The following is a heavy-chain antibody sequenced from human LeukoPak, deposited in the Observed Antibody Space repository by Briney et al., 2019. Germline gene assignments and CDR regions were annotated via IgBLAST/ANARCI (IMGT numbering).Heavy chain of an antibody. D-gene: IGHD6-19*01. CDR3: ARDGRAGSLFAY. J-gene: IGHJ4*02. CDR2: INHSGST. CDR1: SGSFSGYY. V-gene: IGHV4-34*01. Sequence: PSETLSLTCTVYSGSFSGYYWSWIRQPPGKGLEWIGEINHSGSTNYNPSLKSRVIISVDTSKNQFSLKLSSVTAADTAIYYCARDGRAGSLFAYWGQGTLVTVSS.